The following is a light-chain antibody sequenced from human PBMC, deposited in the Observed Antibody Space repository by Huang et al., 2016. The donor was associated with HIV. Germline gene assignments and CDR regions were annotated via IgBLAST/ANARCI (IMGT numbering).Light chain of an antibody. V-gene: IGKV3-20*01. CDR3: QQYGNSPA. Sequence: EIVLTQSPGTLSVSLGERATLSCRASERVTSSHLAWYQQKPGQAPRLLIYGESSRATGIPDSFSGSGSGTDFTLTINRLEPEDFAVYYCQQYGNSPAFGQGTKVEIK. CDR1: ERVTSSH. J-gene: IGKJ1*01. CDR2: GES.